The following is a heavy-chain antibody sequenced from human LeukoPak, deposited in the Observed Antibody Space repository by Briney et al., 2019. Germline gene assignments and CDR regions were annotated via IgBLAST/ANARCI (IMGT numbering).Heavy chain of an antibody. D-gene: IGHD1-7*01. J-gene: IGHJ5*02. CDR2: VYYSGST. CDR3: ARGGITGTINWFDP. CDR1: GSAIRSVGYL. Sequence: SETLSLTCSVSGSAIRSVGYLWSWIRQRPGEGLDYIGYVYYSGSTYYNPSLKSRVTISVDTSKNQFSLKLSSVTAADTAVYYCARGGITGTINWFDPWGQGTLVTVSS. V-gene: IGHV4-31*03.